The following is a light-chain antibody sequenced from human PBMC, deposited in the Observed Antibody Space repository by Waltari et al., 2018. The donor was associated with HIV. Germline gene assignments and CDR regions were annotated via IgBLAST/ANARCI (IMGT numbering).Light chain of an antibody. Sequence: SYELTQPPSVSVSPGPTARLTCSGDALPKTYAFWYQQRPGQAPVLVRSKDSERPSGIPERFSGSSSGTTVTLTISGVQAEDEADYYCQSADSSGTWVFGGGTKLTVL. V-gene: IGLV3-25*03. CDR1: ALPKTY. J-gene: IGLJ2*01. CDR2: KDS. CDR3: QSADSSGTWV.